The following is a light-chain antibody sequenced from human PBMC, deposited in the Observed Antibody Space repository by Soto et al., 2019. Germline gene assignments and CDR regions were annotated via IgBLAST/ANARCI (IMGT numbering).Light chain of an antibody. CDR1: SSDVGGYNY. CDR3: CSSAGDYFVV. CDR2: DVS. Sequence: QSALTQPRSVSGSPGQSVTISCAGTSSDVGGYNYVSWYQHHPGKAPKLIIFDVSERPSGVPDRFSGSKSGNTASLTISGLQAEDEDDYFCCSSAGDYFVVFGGGTKLTVL. V-gene: IGLV2-11*01. J-gene: IGLJ2*01.